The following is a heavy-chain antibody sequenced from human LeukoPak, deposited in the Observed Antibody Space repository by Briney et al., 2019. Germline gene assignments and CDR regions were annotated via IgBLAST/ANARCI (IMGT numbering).Heavy chain of an antibody. J-gene: IGHJ4*02. CDR2: IYYSGST. Sequence: SETLSLTCTVSGGSITSSSYYWGRIRQPPGNGLEWIGSIYYSGSTYYNPSLKSRVTISVDTSKNQFSLKLSSMTAADTALYYCARGRRDGYMLLWEDYWGQGTLVTVSS. D-gene: IGHD5-24*01. CDR1: GGSITSSSYY. CDR3: ARGRRDGYMLLWEDY. V-gene: IGHV4-39*07.